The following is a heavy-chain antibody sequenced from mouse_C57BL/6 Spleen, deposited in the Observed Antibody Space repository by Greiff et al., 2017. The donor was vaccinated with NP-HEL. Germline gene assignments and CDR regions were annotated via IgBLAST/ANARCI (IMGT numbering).Heavy chain of an antibody. CDR1: GFTFSDYG. CDR2: ISSGSSTI. CDR3: ARGGNYDYAMDY. J-gene: IGHJ4*01. D-gene: IGHD2-1*01. V-gene: IGHV5-17*01. Sequence: EVKLVESGGGLVKPGGSLKLSCAASGFTFSDYGMHWVRQAPEKGLEGVAYISSGSSTIYYADTVKGRFTISRDNAKNTLFLQMTSLRSEDTAMYYCARGGNYDYAMDYWGQGTSVTVSS.